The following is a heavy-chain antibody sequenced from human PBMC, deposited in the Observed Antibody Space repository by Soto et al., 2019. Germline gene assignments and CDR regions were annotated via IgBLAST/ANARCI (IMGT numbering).Heavy chain of an antibody. CDR1: GGTFSSYT. D-gene: IGHD1-26*01. V-gene: IGHV1-69*02. CDR2: IIPILGIA. Sequence: QVQLVQSGAAVKKPGSSVKVSCKASGGTFSSYTISWVRQAPGQGLEWMGRIIPILGIANYAQKFQGRVTITADKSTSTAYMELSSLRSEDTAVYYCARGGIVGATTPFDYWGQGTLVTVSS. CDR3: ARGGIVGATTPFDY. J-gene: IGHJ4*02.